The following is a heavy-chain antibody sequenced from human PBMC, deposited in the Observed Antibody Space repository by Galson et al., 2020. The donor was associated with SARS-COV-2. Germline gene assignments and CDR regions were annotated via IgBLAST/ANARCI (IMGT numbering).Heavy chain of an antibody. CDR1: GGSISTNY. J-gene: IGHJ4*02. CDR2: IHHSGTN. CDR3: ARQGYYESGGYLADCFDY. V-gene: IGHV4-59*08. Sequence: ETSKNLSLTCTVSGGSISTNYWNWIRQSPGKGLEWIAYIHHSGTNHYNPSLKSRVSIPVDTSENQYSLRMSTVTAADTAVYYCARQGYYESGGYLADCFDYWGQGTLVSVSS. D-gene: IGHD3-22*01.